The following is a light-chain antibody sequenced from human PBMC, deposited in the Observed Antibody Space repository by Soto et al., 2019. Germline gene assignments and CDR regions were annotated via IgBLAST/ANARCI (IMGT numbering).Light chain of an antibody. Sequence: EIVLTQSPATLSLSPGERATLSCRANQSVSTYLAWYQQKPGQAPRLIIYGASTRATGIPARFSGSGSGTEFTLTISSLQSEDFAVYYCQQYNNWPDTFGQGTKVEIK. V-gene: IGKV3-15*01. CDR1: QSVSTY. CDR2: GAS. J-gene: IGKJ1*01. CDR3: QQYNNWPDT.